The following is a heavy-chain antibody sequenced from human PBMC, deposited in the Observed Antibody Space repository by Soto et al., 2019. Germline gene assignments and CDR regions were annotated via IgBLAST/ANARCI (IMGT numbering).Heavy chain of an antibody. CDR3: ATRSPAFDY. V-gene: IGHV1-18*01. J-gene: IGHJ4*02. CDR1: GYTFG. Sequence: QVQLVQSGPEVKKPGASVKVSCKTSGYTFGISWVRQAPGQGLEWMGWISTYKGNTNYAQKFQGRVTMTTDTSTRTAYMELRSLRSDDTAVYYCATRSPAFDYWGQGTLVNVSS. CDR2: ISTYKGNT.